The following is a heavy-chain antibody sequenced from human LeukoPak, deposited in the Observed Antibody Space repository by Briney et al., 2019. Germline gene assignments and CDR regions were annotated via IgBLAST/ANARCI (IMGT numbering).Heavy chain of an antibody. V-gene: IGHV1-46*01. D-gene: IGHD3-22*01. Sequence: ASVKVSCKAYGYLLTSYYMHWVRQAPGQGLEWMGIINPSGGSTSYAQKFQGRVTMTRDTSTSTVYMELSSLRSEDTAVYYCARPISIYDSSGYYPLDYWGQGTLVTVSS. CDR3: ARPISIYDSSGYYPLDY. J-gene: IGHJ4*02. CDR2: INPSGGST. CDR1: GYLLTSYY.